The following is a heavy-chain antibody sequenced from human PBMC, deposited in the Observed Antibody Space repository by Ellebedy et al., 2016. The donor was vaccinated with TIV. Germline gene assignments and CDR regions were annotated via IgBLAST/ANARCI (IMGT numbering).Heavy chain of an antibody. J-gene: IGHJ6*02. D-gene: IGHD4-23*01. Sequence: SVKVSXKASRYTFTYRYLHWVRQAPGQALEWMGWITPFNGNTNYAQKFQDRVTITRDRSMSTAYMELSSLRSEDTAMYYCAGTYYGGNSEYYYYGMDVWGQGTTVTVSS. CDR1: RYTFTYRY. CDR2: ITPFNGNT. V-gene: IGHV1-45*02. CDR3: AGTYYGGNSEYYYYGMDV.